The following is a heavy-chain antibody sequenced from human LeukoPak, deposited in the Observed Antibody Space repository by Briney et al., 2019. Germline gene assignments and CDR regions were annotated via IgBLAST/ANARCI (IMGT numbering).Heavy chain of an antibody. Sequence: GGSLRLSCAASGFTFSSYGMHWVRQAPGKGLEWVAVMWYDGSNKYYADSVKGRFTISRDNSKNTLYLQMNSLRAEDTAVYYCAGHPRYCSSTSCLYGMDVWGKGTTVTVSS. CDR1: GFTFSSYG. CDR2: MWYDGSNK. J-gene: IGHJ6*04. CDR3: AGHPRYCSSTSCLYGMDV. D-gene: IGHD2-2*01. V-gene: IGHV3-33*01.